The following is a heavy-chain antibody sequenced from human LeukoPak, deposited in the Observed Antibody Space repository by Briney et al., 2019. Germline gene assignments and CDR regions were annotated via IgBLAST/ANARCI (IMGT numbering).Heavy chain of an antibody. V-gene: IGHV4-34*01. J-gene: IGHJ4*02. CDR2: INHSGST. CDR3: ARRSYCDY. CDR1: GGSFRGYY. Sequence: SETLSLTCAVYGGSFRGYYWSWVRQPPGKGLEWIGEINHSGSTNYNPSLKSRVTISVDTSKNQFSLKLSSVTAADTAVYYCARRSYCDYWGQGTLVTVSS. D-gene: IGHD3-10*01.